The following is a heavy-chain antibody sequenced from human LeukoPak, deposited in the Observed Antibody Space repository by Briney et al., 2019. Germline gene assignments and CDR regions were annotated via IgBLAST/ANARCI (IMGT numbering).Heavy chain of an antibody. D-gene: IGHD6-13*01. CDR2: ISYDGSNK. Sequence: GGSLRLSCAASGFTFSSYAMHWVRQAPGKGLEWVAVISYDGSNKYYADSVKGRFTISRDNSKNTLYLQINSLRAEDTAVYYCARGYSSDCWGQGTLVTVSS. CDR1: GFTFSSYA. CDR3: ARGYSSDC. J-gene: IGHJ4*02. V-gene: IGHV3-30*04.